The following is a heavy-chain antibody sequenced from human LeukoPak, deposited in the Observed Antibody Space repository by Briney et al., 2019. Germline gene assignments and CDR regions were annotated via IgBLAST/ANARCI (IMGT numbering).Heavy chain of an antibody. Sequence: GESLKISCKGSGYIFTSYWIGWVRQMSGKGLEWMGVIYPGDSDTRYSPSFQGQVTISADKSISSAYLQWSSLKASDTAMYYCARRLGSPRDAFDIWGQGTMVTVSS. CDR1: GYIFTSYW. D-gene: IGHD3-16*01. J-gene: IGHJ3*02. CDR2: IYPGDSDT. V-gene: IGHV5-51*01. CDR3: ARRLGSPRDAFDI.